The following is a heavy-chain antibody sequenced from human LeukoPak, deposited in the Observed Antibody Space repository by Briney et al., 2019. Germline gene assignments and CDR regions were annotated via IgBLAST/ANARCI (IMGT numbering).Heavy chain of an antibody. CDR2: IRYDGSNK. J-gene: IGHJ6*03. CDR1: GFTFSSYG. V-gene: IGHV3-30*02. D-gene: IGHD3-3*01. CDR3: AKRGAYYDFWSGSEAETYMDV. Sequence: GGSLRLSCAASGFTFSSYGMHWVRQAPGKGLEWVAFIRYDGSNKYYADSVKGRFTISRDNSKNTLYLQMNSLRAEDTAVYYCAKRGAYYDFWSGSEAETYMDVWGKGTTVTVSS.